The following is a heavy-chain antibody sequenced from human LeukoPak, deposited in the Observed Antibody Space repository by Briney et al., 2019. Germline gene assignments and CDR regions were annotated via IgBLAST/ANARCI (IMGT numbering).Heavy chain of an antibody. J-gene: IGHJ3*02. CDR1: GYSISSGYY. Sequence: SETLSLTCTVSGYSISSGYYWGWIRQPPGKGLEWIGSIYYSGSTYYNPSLKSRVTISVDTSKNQFSLKLSSVTAADTAVYYCARLRRWPDIDIWGQGTMVTVSS. D-gene: IGHD5-24*01. CDR3: ARLRRWPDIDI. V-gene: IGHV4-38-2*02. CDR2: IYYSGST.